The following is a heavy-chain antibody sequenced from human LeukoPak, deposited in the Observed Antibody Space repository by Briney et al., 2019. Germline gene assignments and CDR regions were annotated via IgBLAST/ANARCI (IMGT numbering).Heavy chain of an antibody. CDR1: VYTFANYG. Sequence: GASVKVSCKASVYTFANYGLSWVRQAPGQGLEWMGWISAYNGDTNYAQNLQDRVSMTTDTSTSTAYMELRSLTSDDTAVYYCARDPRGYAFYFDYWGQGTLVTVSS. J-gene: IGHJ4*02. V-gene: IGHV1-18*01. CDR2: ISAYNGDT. CDR3: ARDPRGYAFYFDY. D-gene: IGHD5-12*01.